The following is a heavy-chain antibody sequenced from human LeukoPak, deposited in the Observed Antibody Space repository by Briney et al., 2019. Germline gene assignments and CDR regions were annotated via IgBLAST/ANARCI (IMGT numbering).Heavy chain of an antibody. CDR3: ARDVSYCSGGSCYPGPDWFDP. J-gene: IGHJ5*02. V-gene: IGHV4-38-2*02. CDR1: GYSISSGYY. CDR2: IYHSGST. Sequence: PSETLSLTCAVSGYSISSGYYWGWIRQPPGKRLEWIGSIYHSGSTYYNPSLKSRVTISVDTSKNQFSLKLSSVTAADTAVYYCARDVSYCSGGSCYPGPDWFDPGAREPWSPSP. D-gene: IGHD2-15*01.